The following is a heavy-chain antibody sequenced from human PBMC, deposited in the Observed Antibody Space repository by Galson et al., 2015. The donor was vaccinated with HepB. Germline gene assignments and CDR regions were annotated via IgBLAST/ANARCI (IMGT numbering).Heavy chain of an antibody. CDR3: ARDPGRGRYFDL. CDR2: ASVYTGDT. D-gene: IGHD3-10*01. J-gene: IGHJ2*01. Sequence: SVKVSCKASGYTFTNYDMSWVRQAPGQGLEWMGWASVYTGDTAYAQKFQGRVTLTTDTATKTAYMELRRLRADDTAVYFCARDPGRGRYFDLWGRGTLVTVSS. V-gene: IGHV1-18*01. CDR1: GYTFTNYD.